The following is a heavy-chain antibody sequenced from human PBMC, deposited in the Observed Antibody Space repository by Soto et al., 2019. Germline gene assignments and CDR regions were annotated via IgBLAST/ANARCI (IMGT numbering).Heavy chain of an antibody. CDR3: ARMKLLWFGELRYYYYGMDV. Sequence: SETLSLTCAVYGGSFSGYYWSWIRQPPGKGLEWIGEINHSGSTIYNPSLKSRVTISVDTSKNQFSLKLSSVTAADTAVYYCARMKLLWFGELRYYYYGMDVWGQGTTVT. J-gene: IGHJ6*02. V-gene: IGHV4-34*01. D-gene: IGHD3-10*01. CDR2: INHSGST. CDR1: GGSFSGYY.